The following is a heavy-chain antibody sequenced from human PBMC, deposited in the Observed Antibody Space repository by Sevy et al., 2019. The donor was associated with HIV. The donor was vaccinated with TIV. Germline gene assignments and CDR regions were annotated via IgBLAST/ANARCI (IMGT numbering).Heavy chain of an antibody. CDR3: ARAVFSTSGTYYFDY. V-gene: IGHV4-4*07. Sequence: SETLSLTCIVSGASITTNYWSWIRQPAGKGLELIGRIYNRGNTDYNTNYNPSLESRGSMSIDTSNNQFSLNLSSVTVADTAVYYCARAVFSTSGTYYFDYWGQGTLVTVSS. CDR2: IYNRGNTDYNT. D-gene: IGHD5-12*01. CDR1: GASITTNY. J-gene: IGHJ4*02.